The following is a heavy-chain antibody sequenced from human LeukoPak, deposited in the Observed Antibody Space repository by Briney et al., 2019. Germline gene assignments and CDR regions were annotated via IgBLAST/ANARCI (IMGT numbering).Heavy chain of an antibody. CDR3: AKPGVGYDYVDYFDY. V-gene: IGHV3-30*18. J-gene: IGHJ4*02. D-gene: IGHD5-12*01. Sequence: GGSLRLSCAASGFTFSSYGMHWVRQAPGKGLEWVAVISYDGSNKYYADSVKGRFTISRDNSKNTLYLQMNSLRAEDTAVYYCAKPGVGYDYVDYFDYWGQGTLVTVSS. CDR1: GFTFSSYG. CDR2: ISYDGSNK.